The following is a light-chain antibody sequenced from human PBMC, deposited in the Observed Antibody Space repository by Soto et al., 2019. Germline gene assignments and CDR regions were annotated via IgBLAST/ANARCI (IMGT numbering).Light chain of an antibody. CDR3: QQYGGSPPYT. Sequence: EIVVTQSPGTLSLSPGERATLSCRASQSVSSIYLAWYQQKPGQAPRLLIYRASSRATGIPDRFSGSGSGTDFTLTISRLEPEDFAVYYCQQYGGSPPYTFGQGTKLEI. V-gene: IGKV3-20*01. CDR2: RAS. CDR1: QSVSSIY. J-gene: IGKJ2*01.